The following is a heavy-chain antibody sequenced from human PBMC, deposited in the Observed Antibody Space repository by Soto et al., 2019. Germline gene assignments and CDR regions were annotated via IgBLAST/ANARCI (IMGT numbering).Heavy chain of an antibody. CDR2: TRNKANSYTT. CDR1: GFTFSDHY. V-gene: IGHV3-72*01. CDR3: ASGYSSGWPGRY. Sequence: GGSLRLSCAASGFTFSDHYMDWVRQAPGKGLEWVGRTRNKANSYTTEYAASVKGRFTISRDDSKNSLYLQMNSLKTEDTAVYYCASGYSSGWPGRYWGQGTLVTVSS. J-gene: IGHJ4*02. D-gene: IGHD6-19*01.